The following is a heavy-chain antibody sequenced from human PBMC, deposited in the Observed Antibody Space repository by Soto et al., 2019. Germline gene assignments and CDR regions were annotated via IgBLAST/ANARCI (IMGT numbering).Heavy chain of an antibody. CDR3: AREPFPHGWFDP. J-gene: IGHJ5*02. V-gene: IGHV4-31*03. CDR2: IYYSGST. CDR1: GGSISSGGYY. D-gene: IGHD4-17*01. Sequence: TSETLSLTCTVSGGSISSGGYYWSWIRQHPGKGLEWIGYIYYSGSTYYNPSLKSRVTISVDTSKNQFSLKLSSVTAADTAVYYCAREPFPHGWFDPWGQGTLVTVS.